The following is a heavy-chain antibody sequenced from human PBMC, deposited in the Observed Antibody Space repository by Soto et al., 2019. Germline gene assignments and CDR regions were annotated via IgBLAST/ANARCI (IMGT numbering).Heavy chain of an antibody. J-gene: IGHJ6*02. Sequence: QVQLQESGPGLVKPSQTLSLTCTVSGGSISSGGYYWSWIRQHPGKGLEWIGYIYYSGSTYYNPSLKSRVTISVDTSKNQFSLKLSSVTAADTAVYYCARDLGGGYCSGGSCYSEVSGMDVWGQGTTVTVSS. CDR2: IYYSGST. CDR3: ARDLGGGYCSGGSCYSEVSGMDV. CDR1: GGSISSGGYY. D-gene: IGHD2-15*01. V-gene: IGHV4-31*03.